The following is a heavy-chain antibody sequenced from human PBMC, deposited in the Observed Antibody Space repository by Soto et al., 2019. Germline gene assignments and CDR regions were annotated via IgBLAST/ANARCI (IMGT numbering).Heavy chain of an antibody. J-gene: IGHJ6*02. V-gene: IGHV4-34*01. CDR3: AREDGSGSGTTPYYYYYYGMDV. CDR2: INHSGST. CDR1: CGAFSGYY. Sequence: SETLFLACSVYCGAFSGYYWSCICQSPGKGLCGIGEINHSGSTNYNPSLKSRVTISVDTSKNQFSLKLSSVTAADTAVYYCAREDGSGSGTTPYYYYYYGMDVWGQGTTVTVSS. D-gene: IGHD3-10*01.